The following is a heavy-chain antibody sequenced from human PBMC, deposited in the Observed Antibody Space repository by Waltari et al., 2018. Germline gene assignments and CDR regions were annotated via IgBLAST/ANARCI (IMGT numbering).Heavy chain of an antibody. D-gene: IGHD3-16*02. CDR3: TTDQGDSYTFYSFDY. J-gene: IGHJ4*02. Sequence: EVQLVESGGGLVNPGGSLRLSCAASGYTLGTTRRIGDRQAPGKGLEWIARTKTQSDGGGVTYYAAPVTGRFTVSRDDSKNMLYLQMSSLKTEDTAMYYCTTDQGDSYTFYSFDYWGQGTLVTVSS. CDR2: TKTQSDGGGVT. V-gene: IGHV3-15*01. CDR1: GYTLGTTR.